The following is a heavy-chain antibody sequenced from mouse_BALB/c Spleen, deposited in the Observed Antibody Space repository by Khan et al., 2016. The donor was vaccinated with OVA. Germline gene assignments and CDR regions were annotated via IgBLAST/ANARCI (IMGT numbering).Heavy chain of an antibody. V-gene: IGHV3-6*02. CDR1: GYSIISGYF. CDR3: ARGGSSGPAWFTY. Sequence: EVKLLESGPGLVKPSQSLSLTCSVTGYSIISGYFWNWIRQFPGNKLEWMGYIRYDGDSNYNPSLKNRISITRDTSKKLCFLKLKSVSPEDAATYCCARGGSSGPAWFTYWGQGTLVTVAA. D-gene: IGHD3-1*01. CDR2: IRYDGDS. J-gene: IGHJ3*01.